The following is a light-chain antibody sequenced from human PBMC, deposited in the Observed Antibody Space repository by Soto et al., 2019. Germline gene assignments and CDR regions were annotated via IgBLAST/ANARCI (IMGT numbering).Light chain of an antibody. CDR1: SSNLGTNY. V-gene: IGLV1-47*02. Sequence: QSVLTQPPSASGTPGQRVTISCSGSSSNLGTNYVYWYQQLPGTAPKLLIYTNSQRPSWVPDRFSGSKSGTSASLAISGLRSEDDADYSCAAWDDSLSGYVFGTGTKLTVL. J-gene: IGLJ1*01. CDR3: AAWDDSLSGYV. CDR2: TNS.